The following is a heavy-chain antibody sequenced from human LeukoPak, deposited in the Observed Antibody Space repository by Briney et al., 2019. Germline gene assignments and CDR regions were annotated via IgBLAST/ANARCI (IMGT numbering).Heavy chain of an antibody. CDR2: IYPGDSGT. J-gene: IGHJ4*02. Sequence: GESLQISCKGSGYNFTSYYIAWVRQMAGKGLEWMGIIYPGDSGTRYSPSFQGQVTISADKSICTAYLQWSSLKASDTAMYYCARHEGRKGDFDFWGQGTLVTVSS. CDR1: GYNFTSYY. CDR3: ARHEGRKGDFDF. V-gene: IGHV5-51*01. D-gene: IGHD3-16*01.